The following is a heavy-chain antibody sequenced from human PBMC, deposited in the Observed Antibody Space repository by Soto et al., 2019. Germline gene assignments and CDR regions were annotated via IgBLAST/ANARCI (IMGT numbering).Heavy chain of an antibody. V-gene: IGHV3-23*01. CDR3: AKDRRAGGNYGFDSDF. D-gene: IGHD1-7*01. CDR1: GFTFSRYG. CDR2: SSATGAGT. Sequence: EVQLLESGGGLVQPGGSLRLSCAASGFTFSRYGMTWVRQAPGKGLEWVSFSSATGAGTYYADSVKARFTISRDNSKHTLYLQMTSLRADDTAVYYCAKDRRAGGNYGFDSDFWGQGALVIVSS. J-gene: IGHJ4*02.